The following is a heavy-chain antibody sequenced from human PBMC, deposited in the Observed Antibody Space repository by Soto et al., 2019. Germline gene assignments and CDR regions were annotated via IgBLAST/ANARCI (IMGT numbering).Heavy chain of an antibody. CDR1: GGTFSSYA. CDR3: ARDVGGAFDF. Sequence: QVQLVQSGAEVKKPGSSVKVSCKASGGTFSSYAISWVRQAPGQGLEWMGGIIPIFGTANYAQNFQGRVMINEDEPSSTAYMELSSLRFEDTVVYYCARDVGGAFDFWCQVPLVTVSS. V-gene: IGHV1-69*01. CDR2: IIPIFGTA. J-gene: IGHJ4*02. D-gene: IGHD2-15*01.